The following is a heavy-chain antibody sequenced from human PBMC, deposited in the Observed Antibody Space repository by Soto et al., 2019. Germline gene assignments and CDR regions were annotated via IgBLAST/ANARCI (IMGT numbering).Heavy chain of an antibody. Sequence: SVKVSWKASGGTFSSYAISWGRQAPGHGLEWVGGIFPIFGTANYAQKFQGRVTITADESTSTAYMELSSLRSEDTAVYYCASLCSGGSCYSGSDYWGQGTLVTVSS. V-gene: IGHV1-69*13. CDR3: ASLCSGGSCYSGSDY. CDR1: GGTFSSYA. J-gene: IGHJ4*02. D-gene: IGHD2-15*01. CDR2: IFPIFGTA.